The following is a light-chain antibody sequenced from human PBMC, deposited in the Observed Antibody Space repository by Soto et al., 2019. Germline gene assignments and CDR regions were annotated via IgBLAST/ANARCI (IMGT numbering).Light chain of an antibody. CDR3: QQYNNWWT. CDR1: QSVSSS. Sequence: EIVMTQSPATLSVSPGERATLSCRASQSVSSSLAWYQQKPGQAPRLLIYGASTRATDIPARFSGSGSGTEFTLTISSVQSEDFAVYYCQQYNNWWTFGQGTKVEVK. V-gene: IGKV3-15*01. CDR2: GAS. J-gene: IGKJ1*01.